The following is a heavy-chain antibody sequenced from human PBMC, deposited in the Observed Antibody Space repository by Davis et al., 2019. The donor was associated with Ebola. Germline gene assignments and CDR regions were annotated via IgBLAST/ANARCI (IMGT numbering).Heavy chain of an antibody. V-gene: IGHV4-34*01. CDR1: GGSISSYY. J-gene: IGHJ6*02. Sequence: SETLSLTCTVSGGSISSYYWSWIRQPPGKGLEWIGEINHSGSTNYNPSLKSRVTISVDKSKNQFSLKLSSVTAADTAVYYCARDLGYYYDSSGYYGSRQDYYYYYGMDVWGQGTTVTVSS. CDR3: ARDLGYYYDSSGYYGSRQDYYYYYGMDV. CDR2: INHSGST. D-gene: IGHD3-22*01.